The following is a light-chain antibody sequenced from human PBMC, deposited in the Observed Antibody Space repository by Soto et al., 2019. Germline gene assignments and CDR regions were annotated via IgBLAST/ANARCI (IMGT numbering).Light chain of an antibody. V-gene: IGKV3-20*01. J-gene: IGKJ1*01. Sequence: EIVLTQSPGTLSLSPGERATLSCRASQSVSSNYLAWYQQKPGQAPRLLIYGASSRATGIPDRFSGSGSGTDFTLPISRLEPEDFAVYYCQQYDSSPVTFGQGTKVEIK. CDR1: QSVSSNY. CDR3: QQYDSSPVT. CDR2: GAS.